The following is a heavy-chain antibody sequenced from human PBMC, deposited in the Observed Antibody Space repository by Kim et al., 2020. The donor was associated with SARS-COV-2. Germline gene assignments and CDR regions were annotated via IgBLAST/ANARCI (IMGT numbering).Heavy chain of an antibody. CDR3: EMVRGVNDAFDI. V-gene: IGHV4-4*02. D-gene: IGHD3-10*01. CDR1: GGSISSSNW. CDR2: IYHSGST. J-gene: IGHJ3*02. Sequence: SETLSLTCAVSGGSISSSNWWSWVRQPPGKGLEWIGEIYHSGSTNYNPSLKSRVTISVDKSKNQFSLKLSSVTAADTAVYYCEMVRGVNDAFDIWGQGTMVTVSS.